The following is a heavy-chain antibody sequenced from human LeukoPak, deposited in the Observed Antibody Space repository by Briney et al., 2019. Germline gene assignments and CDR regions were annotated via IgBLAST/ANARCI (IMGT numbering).Heavy chain of an antibody. D-gene: IGHD6-19*01. CDR1: GYTFTRYS. CDR3: ARDSSVWYNDY. CDR2: SNAGNANT. V-gene: IGHV1-3*01. Sequence: ASVKVSCMASGYTFTRYSIHWVRQAPGQRLEWMGRSNAGNANTKYSQKFQGRVTITRDTSASTAYMEPSSLTSEDTAVYYCARDSSVWYNDYWGQGTLVTVSS. J-gene: IGHJ4*02.